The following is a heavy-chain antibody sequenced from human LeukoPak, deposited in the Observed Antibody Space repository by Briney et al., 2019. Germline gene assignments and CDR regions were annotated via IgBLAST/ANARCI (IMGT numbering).Heavy chain of an antibody. J-gene: IGHJ6*02. CDR2: ISYSGNT. CDR1: GGSISDYL. V-gene: IGHV4-59*12. D-gene: IGHD1-1*01. CDR3: ARVETYYYGLDV. Sequence: SETLSLTCTVSGGSISDYLWSWIRQPTGKGLEWIAHISYSGNTKYNPSLKTRVTMSIDTSKRQFSLNLPSVTAADTAVYYCARVETYYYGLDVSGQGTTVTVSS.